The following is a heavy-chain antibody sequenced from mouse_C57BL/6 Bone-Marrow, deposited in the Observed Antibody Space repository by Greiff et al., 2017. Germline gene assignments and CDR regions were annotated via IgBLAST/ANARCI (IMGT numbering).Heavy chain of an antibody. CDR3: AREITAVLGDY. J-gene: IGHJ2*01. V-gene: IGHV5-4*03. Sequence: EVKLMESGGGLVKPGGSLKLSCAASGFTFSSYAMSWVSQTPEKRLEWVATISDGGSYTYYPDNVKGRFTISRDNAKNNLYLQMSHLKSEDTAMYYCAREITAVLGDYWGQGTTLTVSS. CDR2: ISDGGSYT. CDR1: GFTFSSYA. D-gene: IGHD1-1*01.